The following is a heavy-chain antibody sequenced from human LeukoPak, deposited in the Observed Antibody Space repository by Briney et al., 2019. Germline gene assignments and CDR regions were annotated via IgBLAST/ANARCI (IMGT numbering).Heavy chain of an antibody. V-gene: IGHV1-18*01. J-gene: IGHJ4*02. CDR2: ISAYNGNT. D-gene: IGHD1-26*01. CDR3: ARDDSGWLPTDY. Sequence: ASVKVSCKASGYTFTSYGISWVRQAPGQGLEWMGWISAYNGNTNYAQKLQGRVTMTTDTSTSTAYMELRSLRSDDTAVYCCARDDSGWLPTDYWGQGTLVTVSS. CDR1: GYTFTSYG.